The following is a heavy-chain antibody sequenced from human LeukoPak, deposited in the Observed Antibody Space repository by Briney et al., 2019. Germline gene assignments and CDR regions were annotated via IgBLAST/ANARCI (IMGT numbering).Heavy chain of an antibody. CDR2: IYWNDDK. Sequence: SGPTLVNPTQTLTLTCTFSGFSLSPSGVGVGWIRQPPGKALEWLALIYWNDDKRYSPSLKSRLTITKDTSKNQVVLTMTNMDPVDTATYYCAHIKYYYDSSGYYYDYWGQGTLVTVSS. D-gene: IGHD3-22*01. CDR1: GFSLSPSGVG. V-gene: IGHV2-5*01. J-gene: IGHJ4*02. CDR3: AHIKYYYDSSGYYYDY.